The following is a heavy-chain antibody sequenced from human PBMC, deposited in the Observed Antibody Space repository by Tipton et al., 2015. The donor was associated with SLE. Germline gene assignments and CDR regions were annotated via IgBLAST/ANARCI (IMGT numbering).Heavy chain of an antibody. CDR3: ARQSLGKFDY. D-gene: IGHD3-10*01. J-gene: IGHJ4*02. Sequence: GLVKPSQTLSLTCDIYGDSVSSKSVAWNWIRRSPSRGLEWLGRTYYRSEWCNDYGASLKSRITINPDTSKNQFSLQLNSVTPDDTALYYCARQSLGKFDYWGQGILVTVSS. V-gene: IGHV6-1*01. CDR2: TYYRSEWCN. CDR1: GDSVSSKSVA.